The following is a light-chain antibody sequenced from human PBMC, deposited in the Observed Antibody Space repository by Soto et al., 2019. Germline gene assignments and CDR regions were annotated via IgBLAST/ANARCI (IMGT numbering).Light chain of an antibody. CDR2: GAS. CDR1: QSVSSSY. Sequence: EVVLTQSPGTLSLSPGERATLSCSASQSVSSSYLAWYQQKPGQAPRLLIYGASSRATGIPDRFSGSGSGTDFTLTISRLEPEDFAVYYCQQYGSSPPVTFGGGTKVDNK. J-gene: IGKJ4*01. CDR3: QQYGSSPPVT. V-gene: IGKV3-20*01.